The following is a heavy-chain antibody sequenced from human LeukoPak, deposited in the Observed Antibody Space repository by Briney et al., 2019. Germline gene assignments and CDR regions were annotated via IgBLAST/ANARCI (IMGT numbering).Heavy chain of an antibody. CDR3: ARDLAVAGHNWFDP. CDR1: GFTFSDFW. V-gene: IGHV3-7*01. Sequence: PGGSLRLSCAASGFTFSDFWMSWVRQAPGKGLECVASTNEAGGDKLYVDSVKGRFTISRDNAKNSLYLQMNSLIVEDTAVYYCARDLAVAGHNWFDPWGQGTLVIVSS. CDR2: TNEAGGDK. J-gene: IGHJ5*02. D-gene: IGHD6-19*01.